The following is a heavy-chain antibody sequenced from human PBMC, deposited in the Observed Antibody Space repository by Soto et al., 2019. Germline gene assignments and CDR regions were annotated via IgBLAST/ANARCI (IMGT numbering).Heavy chain of an antibody. CDR2: INTKFGDT. V-gene: IGHV1-2*02. Sequence: HVQLVHSGAEVKEPGDSVRVSCEASGYTFTAYYIHWVRQVPVQGLEWMGWINTKFGDTTYAQDFHGRVTMTRDMSISTVDMELSRLTSDDTAIYYCARNMDYFYGPGSGNGHGVWGQGNTVTVFS. CDR1: GYTFTAYY. J-gene: IGHJ6*02. CDR3: ARNMDYFYGPGSGNGHGV. D-gene: IGHD3-10*01.